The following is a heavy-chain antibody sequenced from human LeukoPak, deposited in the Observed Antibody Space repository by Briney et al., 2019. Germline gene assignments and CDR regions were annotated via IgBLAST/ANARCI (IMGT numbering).Heavy chain of an antibody. J-gene: IGHJ4*02. CDR1: GFTFSSHW. D-gene: IGHD5-18*01. Sequence: PGGSLRLSCAASGFTFSSHWMSWVRQAPGKGLEWVASIKEDGSDKYYVDSVKGRFTISRDNAKNSLYLQMNSLRAEDTAVYYCARDRDRYSYGYTCFDYWGQGTLVTVSS. CDR2: IKEDGSDK. CDR3: ARDRDRYSYGYTCFDY. V-gene: IGHV3-7*01.